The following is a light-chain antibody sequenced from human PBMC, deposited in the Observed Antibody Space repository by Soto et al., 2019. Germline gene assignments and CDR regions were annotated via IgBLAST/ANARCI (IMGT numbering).Light chain of an antibody. CDR3: QPYGGSFI. V-gene: IGKV3-20*01. Sequence: EIVLTQSPGTLSLSPGEGATVSCRVSQSINSKSLVWYQRKCGQAPRLLIYNTSSRATGIPDRFSGSGSGTDFTLSISRLEPEDFAVYYCQPYGGSFIFGPGTKVDFK. J-gene: IGKJ3*01. CDR1: QSINSKS. CDR2: NTS.